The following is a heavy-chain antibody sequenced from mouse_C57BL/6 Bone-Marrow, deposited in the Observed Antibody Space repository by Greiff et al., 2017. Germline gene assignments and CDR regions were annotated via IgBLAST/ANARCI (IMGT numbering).Heavy chain of an antibody. CDR3: ARDYFDY. Sequence: VQLVESGPELVKPGASVKISCKASGYAFSRSWMNWVKQRPGKGLEWIGRIYPGDGDTNYNGKFKGKATLTADQSSSTAYRQLSSLTSEDSAVYFCARDYFDYWGQGTTRTVSS. CDR1: GYAFSRSW. V-gene: IGHV1-82*01. J-gene: IGHJ2*01. CDR2: IYPGDGDT.